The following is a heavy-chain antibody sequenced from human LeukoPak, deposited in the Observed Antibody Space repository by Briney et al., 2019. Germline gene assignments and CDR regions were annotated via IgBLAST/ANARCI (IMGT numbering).Heavy chain of an antibody. CDR3: AREAWVSGDSKYRYYGIDV. CDR2: IDYSGST. J-gene: IGHJ6*02. Sequence: SENLSLTCTVSGASISSYYWSWIRQPPGKGLEWIGYIDYSGSTNYTPSLKSRVTISVDTSKNQFSLKLSSVTAADTALYYCAREAWVSGDSKYRYYGIDVWGQGTTVTVSS. D-gene: IGHD4-17*01. CDR1: GASISSYY. V-gene: IGHV4-59*01.